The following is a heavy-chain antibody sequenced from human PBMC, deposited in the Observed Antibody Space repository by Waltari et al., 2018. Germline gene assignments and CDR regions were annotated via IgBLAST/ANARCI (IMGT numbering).Heavy chain of an antibody. CDR2: INPNRGGT. J-gene: IGHJ3*02. Sequence: QVQLVQSGAEVKKPGASVKVSCKASRYTFSAHYINWVRQAPGQGLGWKGGINPNRGGTNFAQKFQGRGPMTRETSISTAYMDLGRLRADDTAVYYWAGDMGVGGNSDAFDIWGQGTMVTVSA. V-gene: IGHV1-2*02. D-gene: IGHD1-26*01. CDR3: AGDMGVGGNSDAFDI. CDR1: RYTFSAHY.